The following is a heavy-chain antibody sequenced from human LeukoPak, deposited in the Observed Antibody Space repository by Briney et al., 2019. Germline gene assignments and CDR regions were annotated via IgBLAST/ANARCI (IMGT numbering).Heavy chain of an antibody. D-gene: IGHD1-1*01. J-gene: IGHJ4*02. CDR2: ISNNGVST. CDR1: GFTFSNFS. CDR3: AMNWNCDY. V-gene: IGHV3-64*04. Sequence: GSLRLSCEGSGFTFSNFSINWVRPAPGKGLEYVSAISNNGVSTYYADSVKGRFTISRDNSKSTLYLQMNSLRAEDTAVYYCAMNWNCDYWGQGTLVTVSS.